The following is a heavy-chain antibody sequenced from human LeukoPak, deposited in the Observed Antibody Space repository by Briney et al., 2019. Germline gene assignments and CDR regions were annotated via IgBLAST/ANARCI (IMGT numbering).Heavy chain of an antibody. Sequence: GGSLRLSCAASGFTFGSSAMSWVRQAPGKGLKWVSSISSSGDTTNYADSVKGRFTISRDTYKNTLYLQMTSLTAENTALYYCAKGLYSAYSDWGQGTLVAVSS. V-gene: IGHV3-23*01. CDR3: AKGLYSAYSD. D-gene: IGHD3-22*01. CDR1: GFTFGSSA. J-gene: IGHJ4*02. CDR2: ISSSGDTT.